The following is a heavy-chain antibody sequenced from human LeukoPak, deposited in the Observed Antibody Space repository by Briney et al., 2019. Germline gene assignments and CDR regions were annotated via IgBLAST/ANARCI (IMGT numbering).Heavy chain of an antibody. V-gene: IGHV5-51*04. D-gene: IGHD6-13*01. Sequence: GESLKISCKASGYSFSNHWIGWLRQTPGKGLEWLGLIFPGDSDVRYSPSFQGQVTFSVDTPITTAYVQWSGLRTSDSAMYFCARSSFRGAIAAAGVDYLGQGTLVTVSS. CDR1: GYSFSNHW. CDR3: ARSSFRGAIAAAGVDY. CDR2: IFPGDSDV. J-gene: IGHJ4*02.